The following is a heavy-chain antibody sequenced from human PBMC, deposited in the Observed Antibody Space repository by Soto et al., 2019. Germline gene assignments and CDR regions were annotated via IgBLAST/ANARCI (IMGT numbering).Heavy chain of an antibody. CDR3: ARGNILIVLMVYAGGWFDP. CDR1: GGSISNDDYY. Sequence: SETRSLTCTVSGGSISNDDYYWNWIRQHPGKGLEWIAYIYYTGRTDYNPSLKSRITISVDTSKSQFSLKLSSVTAADTAVYYCARGNILIVLMVYAGGWFDPWGQGTLVTVSS. CDR2: IYYTGRT. J-gene: IGHJ5*02. D-gene: IGHD2-8*01. V-gene: IGHV4-31*03.